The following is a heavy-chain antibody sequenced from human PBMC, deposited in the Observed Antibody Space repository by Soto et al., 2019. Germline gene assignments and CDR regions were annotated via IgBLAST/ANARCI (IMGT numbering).Heavy chain of an antibody. V-gene: IGHV3-7*05. CDR2: IKQDGSEK. Sequence: GGSLRLSWAASGFTFSSYWMSWVLQAPGKGLEWVANIKQDGSEKYYVDSVKGRFTITRDNAKSSLYLQMNSLRAEYTAVYYCARHRYGDYVRYYYGMDVWDQQTTVTVSS. D-gene: IGHD4-17*01. J-gene: IGHJ6*02. CDR3: ARHRYGDYVRYYYGMDV. CDR1: GFTFSSYW.